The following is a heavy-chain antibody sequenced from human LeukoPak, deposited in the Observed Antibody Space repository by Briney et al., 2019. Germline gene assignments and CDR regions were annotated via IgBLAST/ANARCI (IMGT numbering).Heavy chain of an antibody. CDR1: GFTFSSYA. D-gene: IGHD3-10*01. J-gene: IGHJ4*02. CDR3: AKDHRLLWFGELFYFFDY. V-gene: IGHV3-23*01. Sequence: GGSLRLSCAASGFTFSSYAMSWVRQAPGKGLEWVSAISGSGGSTYYADSVKGRFTISRDNSKNMLYLQMNSLRAEDTAVYYCAKDHRLLWFGELFYFFDYWGQGTLVTVSS. CDR2: ISGSGGST.